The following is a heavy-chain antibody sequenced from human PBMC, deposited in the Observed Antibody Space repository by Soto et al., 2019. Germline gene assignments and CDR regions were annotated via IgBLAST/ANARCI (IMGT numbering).Heavy chain of an antibody. CDR3: ATVDVWAQPVFDN. D-gene: IGHD2-2*01. J-gene: IGHJ4*02. Sequence: QVQLKQSGAEVKKPGASVKVSCKVSGDRLSEDHMHWVRQTPGKGPEWMGGLDPEEGETIPAQRFEGRVTMTEDTSTNTAYMELRNLRSDDTDVYYCATVDVWAQPVFDNWGQGTLVIVSS. CDR2: LDPEEGET. CDR1: GDRLSEDH. V-gene: IGHV1-24*01.